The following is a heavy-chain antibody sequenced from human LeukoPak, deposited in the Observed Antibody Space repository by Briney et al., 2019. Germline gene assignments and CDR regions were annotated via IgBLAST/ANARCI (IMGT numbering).Heavy chain of an antibody. V-gene: IGHV4-39*07. Sequence: PSETLSLTCTVSGGSISSSGYFWGWIRQPPGKGLEWIGSIYYTGTTYYNPSLKSRVTISEDTSKNQFSLMLTSVTAEDTAVYYCARVVYSHYWPEGMDVWGQGTTVTVSS. CDR2: IYYTGTT. D-gene: IGHD4-11*01. J-gene: IGHJ6*02. CDR3: ARVVYSHYWPEGMDV. CDR1: GGSISSSGYF.